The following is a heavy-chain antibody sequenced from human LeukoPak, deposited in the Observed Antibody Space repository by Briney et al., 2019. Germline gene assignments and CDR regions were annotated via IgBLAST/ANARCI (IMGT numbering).Heavy chain of an antibody. J-gene: IGHJ6*02. Sequence: ASVKVSCKASGYTFTAFYMHWVRQAPGQGLEWMGRINPNSGGTKYAQKFQGRVTMTTDTSINTAYLELSRLRSDDTAVYYCARDSEARYYYYGMDVWGQGTTVTVSS. V-gene: IGHV1-2*06. CDR1: GYTFTAFY. CDR2: INPNSGGT. CDR3: ARDSEARYYYYGMDV.